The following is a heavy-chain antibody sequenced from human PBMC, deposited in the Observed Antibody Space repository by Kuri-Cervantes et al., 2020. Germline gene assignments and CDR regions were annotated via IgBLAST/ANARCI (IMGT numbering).Heavy chain of an antibody. D-gene: IGHD6-25*01. Sequence: ASVKVSCKASGYTFPGYYMHWVRQAPGQGLEWMGWINPNSGGTNYAQKFQGRVTMTRDTSISTAYMELSRLRSDDTAVYYCARPLSGYYYYGMDVWGQGTTVTVSS. J-gene: IGHJ6*02. CDR1: GYTFPGYY. CDR2: INPNSGGT. CDR3: ARPLSGYYYYGMDV. V-gene: IGHV1-2*02.